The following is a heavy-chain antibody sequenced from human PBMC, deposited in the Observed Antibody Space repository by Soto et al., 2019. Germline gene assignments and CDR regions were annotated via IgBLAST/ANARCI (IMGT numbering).Heavy chain of an antibody. Sequence: ASVKVSCKASGHTFTGYCMHWVRQAPGQGLEWMGWINPNSGGTNYAQKFQGRVTMTRDTSISTAYMELSRLRSDDTAVYYCALGEWELLGGAFDIWGQGTMVTVS. V-gene: IGHV1-2*02. D-gene: IGHD1-26*01. CDR2: INPNSGGT. J-gene: IGHJ3*02. CDR1: GHTFTGYC. CDR3: ALGEWELLGGAFDI.